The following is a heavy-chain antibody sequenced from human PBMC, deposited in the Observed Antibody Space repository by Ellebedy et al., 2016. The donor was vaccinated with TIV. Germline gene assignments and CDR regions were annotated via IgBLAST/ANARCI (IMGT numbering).Heavy chain of an antibody. CDR2: ISAYNGNT. J-gene: IGHJ4*02. CDR3: ARAVGNYDILTGYLSVTGNYFDY. Sequence: AASVKVSCKASGYTFTSYGISWVRQAPGQGLEWMGWISAYNGNTNYAQKLQGRVTMTRDTSISTAYMELSRLRSDDTAVYYCARAVGNYDILTGYLSVTGNYFDYWGQGTLVTVSS. D-gene: IGHD3-9*01. V-gene: IGHV1-18*04. CDR1: GYTFTSYG.